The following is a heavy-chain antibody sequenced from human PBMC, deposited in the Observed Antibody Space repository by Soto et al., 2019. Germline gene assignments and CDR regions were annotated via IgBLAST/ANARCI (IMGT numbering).Heavy chain of an antibody. Sequence: GGSVKGSFNASGGTFSSYAISWVRQAPGQGLEWMGGIIPIFGTANYAQKFQGRVTITADKSTSTAYMELSSLRSEDTAVYYCAGEYYGSGSYNRRFDYWGQGTLVTVSS. D-gene: IGHD3-10*01. V-gene: IGHV1-69*06. CDR3: AGEYYGSGSYNRRFDY. CDR1: GGTFSSYA. J-gene: IGHJ4*02. CDR2: IIPIFGTA.